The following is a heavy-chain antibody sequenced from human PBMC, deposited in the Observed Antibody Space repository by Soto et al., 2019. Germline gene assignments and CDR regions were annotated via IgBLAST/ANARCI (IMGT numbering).Heavy chain of an antibody. CDR2: MNPNSGDT. Sequence: QVQLVQSGAEVKKPGASVKVSCTFTSYDINWVRQAAGQGLEWMAWMNPNSGDTRYAQKFQGRVTMTRDTSKFTAYMELSNLRSEDTAVYYCARGPGSSDWRFSYYYMDVWDQGTMVTVSS. V-gene: IGHV1-8*01. J-gene: IGHJ6*02. CDR1: FTSYD. CDR3: ARGPGSSDWRFSYYYMDV. D-gene: IGHD6-19*01.